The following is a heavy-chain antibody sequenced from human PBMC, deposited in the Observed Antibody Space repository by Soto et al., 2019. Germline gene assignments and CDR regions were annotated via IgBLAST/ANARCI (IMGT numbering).Heavy chain of an antibody. V-gene: IGHV3-30-3*01. J-gene: IGHJ4*02. CDR3: ARDQVKGTMTIL. Sequence: GGSLRLSCAASGFTFINYAMHWVRQAPGKGLEWVAVTSYDGSNKYYADSVKGRFTISRDNSKNTMYLQMNSLSAEDTAVYHCARDQVKGTMTILWGQGTLVTVSS. CDR2: TSYDGSNK. CDR1: GFTFINYA. D-gene: IGHD4-17*01.